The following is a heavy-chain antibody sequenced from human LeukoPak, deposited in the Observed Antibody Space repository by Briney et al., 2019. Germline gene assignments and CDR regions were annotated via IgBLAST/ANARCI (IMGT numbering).Heavy chain of an antibody. J-gene: IGHJ4*02. Sequence: PGGSLRLSRAASGFSLSGHWMSWVRQTPGKGLEWVANIKQDGSEEYYVDSVKGRFTISRDNAKNSLYLQMNSLRGEDTAVYYCARWANTIDYWGQGTQVTVSS. V-gene: IGHV3-7*01. CDR3: ARWANTIDY. CDR2: IKQDGSEE. CDR1: GFSLSGHW.